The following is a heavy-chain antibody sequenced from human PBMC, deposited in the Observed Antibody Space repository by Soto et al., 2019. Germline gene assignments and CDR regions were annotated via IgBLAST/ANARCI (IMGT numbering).Heavy chain of an antibody. CDR2: INPNSGRA. CDR3: APMGSYHVFDM. V-gene: IGHV1-2*04. CDR1: GYTFTGYY. D-gene: IGHD3-16*02. J-gene: IGHJ3*02. Sequence: ASVKVSCKASGYTFTGYYMHWVRQAPGQGLEWMGGINPNSGRANYAQKFQGWVTMTRDTSTSTAYMELSRLRSEDTAVYYCAPMGSYHVFDMWGQGTMVTVSS.